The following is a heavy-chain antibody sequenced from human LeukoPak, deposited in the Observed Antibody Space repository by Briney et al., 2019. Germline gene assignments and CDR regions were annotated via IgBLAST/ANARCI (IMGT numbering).Heavy chain of an antibody. Sequence: GGSLRLSCAASGFTFFDYAMHWVRQAPGKGLEWVAVTSSDGNNQYYADSVRGRFTISRDNSKNTLSLQMNSLKTEDTAVYYCAKDREKPSQFDYWGQGTLVTVSS. CDR1: GFTFFDYA. CDR2: TSSDGNNQ. D-gene: IGHD1-26*01. V-gene: IGHV3-30*18. J-gene: IGHJ4*02. CDR3: AKDREKPSQFDY.